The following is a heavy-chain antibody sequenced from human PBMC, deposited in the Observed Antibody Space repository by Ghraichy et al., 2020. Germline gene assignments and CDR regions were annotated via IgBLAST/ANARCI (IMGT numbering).Heavy chain of an antibody. CDR1: GDSLNNYH. Sequence: SETLSLTCTVSGDSLNNYHWSWIRQAPGKGLEWIGSIYHNGRTKYNPSLKSRVTMSVDTSKNQFSLSLTSVTAADTAVFYCARDQEWRASSSGFDPWGQGTLVSVSP. D-gene: IGHD2-2*01. CDR3: ARDQEWRASSSGFDP. J-gene: IGHJ5*02. V-gene: IGHV4-59*01. CDR2: IYHNGRT.